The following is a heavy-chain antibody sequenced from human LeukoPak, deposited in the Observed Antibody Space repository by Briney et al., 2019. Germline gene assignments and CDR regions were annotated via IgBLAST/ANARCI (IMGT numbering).Heavy chain of an antibody. Sequence: RASVTVSCKASGYAFIRYGISWVRQAPGQVLEWMGWISADNTNTNFAQKFRDRVIMATDTSTSTAYMEMRSLRSDDTAIYYCARDKSPYIMDVWGQGTTVTVSS. CDR3: ARDKSPYIMDV. V-gene: IGHV1-18*01. D-gene: IGHD3-16*01. CDR1: GYAFIRYG. J-gene: IGHJ6*02. CDR2: ISADNTNT.